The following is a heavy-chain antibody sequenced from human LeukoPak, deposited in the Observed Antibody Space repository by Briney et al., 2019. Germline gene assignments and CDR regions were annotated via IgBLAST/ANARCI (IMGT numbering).Heavy chain of an antibody. Sequence: SETLSLTSTVSGGSIGSGGYYWSWIRQHPGKGLEWIGYIYYSGSTYYNPSLKSRVTISVDTSKNQFSLKLSSVTAADTAVYYCARGQAPMAYCGGDCYSSGPIDYWGQGTLVTVSS. CDR1: GGSIGSGGYY. J-gene: IGHJ4*02. CDR2: IYYSGST. CDR3: ARGQAPMAYCGGDCYSSGPIDY. D-gene: IGHD2-21*02. V-gene: IGHV4-31*03.